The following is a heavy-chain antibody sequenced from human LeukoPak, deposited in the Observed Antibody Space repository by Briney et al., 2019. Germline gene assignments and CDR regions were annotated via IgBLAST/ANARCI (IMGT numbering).Heavy chain of an antibody. Sequence: GATVKISCKTSGYSFIDYYMHWVQQAPGKGLEWMGRVDPEDGETIYAEKFQGRVTLTVDRSTDTAYMELTSLRSEDTAVYYCARENGYGGNDYWGQGTLVTVSS. J-gene: IGHJ4*02. CDR3: ARENGYGGNDY. CDR1: GYSFIDYY. D-gene: IGHD4-23*01. CDR2: VDPEDGET. V-gene: IGHV1-69-2*01.